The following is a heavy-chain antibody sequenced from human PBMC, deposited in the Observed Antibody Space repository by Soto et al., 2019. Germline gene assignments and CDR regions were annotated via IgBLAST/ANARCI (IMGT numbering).Heavy chain of an antibody. Sequence: SGPTLVNPTQTLTLTCTFSGFSLSSSGMGVGWIRQPPGKALEWLALIYWDDDKRYSPSLKNRLTITKDTSRDQVVLTMTNMEPVDTGTYYCAHRRSYYDSMEYWGQGTLVTVS. J-gene: IGHJ4*02. V-gene: IGHV2-5*02. CDR3: AHRRSYYDSMEY. CDR2: IYWDDDK. D-gene: IGHD3-22*01. CDR1: GFSLSSSGMG.